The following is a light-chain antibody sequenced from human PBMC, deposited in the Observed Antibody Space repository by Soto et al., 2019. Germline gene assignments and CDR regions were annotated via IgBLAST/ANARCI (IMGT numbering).Light chain of an antibody. Sequence: DIQMTHSPSTLSASVVDRVTITCRASQSISSWLAWYQQKPGKAPKLLIYDASSLESGVPSRFSGSGSGTEFTLTISSLQPEDFATYYCQQSYSTPLTFGGGTKVDIK. V-gene: IGKV1-5*01. CDR1: QSISSW. J-gene: IGKJ4*01. CDR3: QQSYSTPLT. CDR2: DAS.